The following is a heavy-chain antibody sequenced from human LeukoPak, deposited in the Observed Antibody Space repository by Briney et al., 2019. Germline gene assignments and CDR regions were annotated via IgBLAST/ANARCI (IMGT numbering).Heavy chain of an antibody. CDR1: GFTFSSYG. Sequence: AGGSLRLSCAASGFTFSSYGIYWVRQAPGKGLEWVAFIRYDGSNKYYADSVKGRFTISRDNSKNTLYLQMNSLRAEDTAVYYCAKIYQLTLKAHGPDYWGQGTLVTVSS. CDR3: AKIYQLTLKAHGPDY. V-gene: IGHV3-30*02. D-gene: IGHD2-2*02. J-gene: IGHJ4*02. CDR2: IRYDGSNK.